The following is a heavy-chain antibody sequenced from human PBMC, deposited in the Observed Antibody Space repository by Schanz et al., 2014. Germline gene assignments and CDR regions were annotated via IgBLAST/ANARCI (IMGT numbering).Heavy chain of an antibody. Sequence: EVQLLESGGGLVQPGGSLKLSCAASGLIFSNYVMSWVRQAPGKGLEWVSAINTGGDSTYYADSVKGRFTISRDNSRDTVYLQMNSLRADDTAMYYCARWFLIRGVILDSWGQGTLVTVSS. CDR1: GLIFSNYV. CDR3: ARWFLIRGVILDS. CDR2: INTGGDST. D-gene: IGHD3-10*01. V-gene: IGHV3-23*01. J-gene: IGHJ4*02.